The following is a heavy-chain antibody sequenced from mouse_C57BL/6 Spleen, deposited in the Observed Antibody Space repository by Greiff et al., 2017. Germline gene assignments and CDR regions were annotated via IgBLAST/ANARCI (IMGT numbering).Heavy chain of an antibody. V-gene: IGHV3-8*01. J-gene: IGHJ1*03. D-gene: IGHD1-1*01. CDR3: ARSPLITTVVAPYWYFDV. Sequence: EVKLQESGPGLAKPSQTLSLTCSVTGYSITSDYWNWIRKFPGNKLEYMGYISYSGSTYYNPSLKSRISITRDTSKNQYYLQLNSVTTEDTATYYCARSPLITTVVAPYWYFDVWGTGTTVTVSS. CDR2: ISYSGST. CDR1: GYSITSDY.